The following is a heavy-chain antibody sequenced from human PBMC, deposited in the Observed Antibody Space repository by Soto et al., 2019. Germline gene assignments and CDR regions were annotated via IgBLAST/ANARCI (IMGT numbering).Heavy chain of an antibody. CDR2: ITGGGGRGT. V-gene: IGHV3-23*01. CDR3: AKCHPNSAGSNGGMDV. CDR1: GFTFSTYA. Sequence: EVQLLESGGGLVQPGGSLRLSCAASGFTFSTYAMRWVRQAPGKGLEWVSSITGGGGRGTYYGDSVKGRFTITREDSKDTLYLQMESVRADDTAVYYCAKCHPNSAGSNGGMDVWGQGTTVTVSS. D-gene: IGHD3-10*01. J-gene: IGHJ6*02.